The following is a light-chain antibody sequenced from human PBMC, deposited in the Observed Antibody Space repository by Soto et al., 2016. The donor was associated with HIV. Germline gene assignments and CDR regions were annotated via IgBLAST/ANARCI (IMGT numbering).Light chain of an antibody. CDR2: GKN. J-gene: IGLJ1*01. CDR3: NSRDSSGDHLSV. CDR1: SLRSYY. Sequence: SYELTQDPAVSVALGQTVTITCQGDSLRSYYASWYQQKPGQAPVLVMYGKNNRPTGIPDRFSGSYSGDTASLTITGAQADDEADYYCNSRDSSGDHLSVFGSGTKVTVL. V-gene: IGLV3-19*01.